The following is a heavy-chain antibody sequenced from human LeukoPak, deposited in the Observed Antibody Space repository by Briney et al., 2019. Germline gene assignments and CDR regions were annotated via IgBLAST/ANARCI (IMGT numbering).Heavy chain of an antibody. V-gene: IGHV4-34*01. Sequence: SETLSLTCAVYGGTFSGYYWSWIRQPPGKGLEWIGEINHSGSTNYNPSLKSRVTISVDTSKNQFSLRLSSVTAADTAVYYCARGRFWGSPVLKYWGQGTLVTVSS. D-gene: IGHD3-16*01. CDR3: ARGRFWGSPVLKY. J-gene: IGHJ1*01. CDR2: INHSGST. CDR1: GGTFSGYY.